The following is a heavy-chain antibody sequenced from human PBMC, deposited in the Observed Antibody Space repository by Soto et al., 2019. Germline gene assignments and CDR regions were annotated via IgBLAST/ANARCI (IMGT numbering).Heavy chain of an antibody. D-gene: IGHD3-3*01. Sequence: PSETLSLTCTVSGVSITSGDYYWNWIRQPPGKGLEWIGNIYYGGNTYYNPSLKSRVTISLDTSKNQFSLTLSSVTAADTAVYYCAAFGVASMNWFDPWGQGTLVTVSS. CDR2: IYYGGNT. CDR3: AAFGVASMNWFDP. J-gene: IGHJ5*02. V-gene: IGHV4-30-4*01. CDR1: GVSITSGDYY.